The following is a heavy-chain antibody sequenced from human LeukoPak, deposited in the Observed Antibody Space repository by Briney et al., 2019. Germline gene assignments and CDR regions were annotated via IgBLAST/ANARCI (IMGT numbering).Heavy chain of an antibody. CDR3: AKIIVVLPSTISNPYYFDY. CDR1: GFTFSSYA. J-gene: IGHJ4*02. Sequence: PGGSLRLSCAASGFTFSSYAMSWVRQAPGKGLEWVSGISGSGDSTYYGDSVKGRFTMSRDNSKNTLYLQMSSLRAEDTAVYYCAKIIVVLPSTISNPYYFDYWGQGTLVTVSS. D-gene: IGHD2-2*02. V-gene: IGHV3-23*01. CDR2: ISGSGDST.